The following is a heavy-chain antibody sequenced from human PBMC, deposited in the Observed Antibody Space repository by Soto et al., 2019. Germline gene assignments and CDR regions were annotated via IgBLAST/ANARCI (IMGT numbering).Heavy chain of an antibody. CDR3: ARPGGLVAATKDYYYGMDV. CDR2: IYPGDSET. J-gene: IGHJ6*02. Sequence: GESLKISCKGSGYSFTSYWIGWVRQMPGKGLEWMGIIYPGDSETRYSPSFQGQVTISVDKSISTAYLQWSSLKASDTAKYYCARPGGLVAATKDYYYGMDVWGQGTTVTVSS. D-gene: IGHD2-15*01. V-gene: IGHV5-51*01. CDR1: GYSFTSYW.